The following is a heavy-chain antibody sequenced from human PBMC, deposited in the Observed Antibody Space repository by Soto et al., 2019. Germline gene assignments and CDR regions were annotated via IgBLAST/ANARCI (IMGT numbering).Heavy chain of an antibody. CDR1: GYTFTGYY. CDR2: INPNSGGT. V-gene: IGHV1-2*04. J-gene: IGHJ6*02. Sequence: GASVKVSCKASGYTFTGYYMHWVRQAPGQGLEWMGWINPNSGGTNYAQKFQGWVTMTRDTSISTAYMELSRLRSDDTAVYYCARASIVVVPAKSYGMDVWGQGTTVTVSS. D-gene: IGHD2-2*01. CDR3: ARASIVVVPAKSYGMDV.